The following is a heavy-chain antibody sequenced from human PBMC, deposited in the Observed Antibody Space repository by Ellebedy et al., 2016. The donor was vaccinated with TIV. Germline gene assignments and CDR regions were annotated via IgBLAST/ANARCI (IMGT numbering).Heavy chain of an antibody. D-gene: IGHD6-19*01. J-gene: IGHJ4*02. Sequence: GGSLRLXCAASGFTFNTHAMSWVRQAPGKGLDWVSSISGNGGATYYADSVKDRFTISRDNSKNTVHLQMNSLRAEDTAVYYCTKHRLGRQWLVPSDSWGQGILVTVSS. CDR2: ISGNGGAT. CDR3: TKHRLGRQWLVPSDS. V-gene: IGHV3-23*01. CDR1: GFTFNTHA.